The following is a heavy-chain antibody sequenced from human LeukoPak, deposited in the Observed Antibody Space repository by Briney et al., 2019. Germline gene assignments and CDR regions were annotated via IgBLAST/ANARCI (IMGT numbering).Heavy chain of an antibody. CDR1: GYTLTELS. Sequence: ASVKVSCKVSGYTLTELSMHWVRQAPGKGLEWMGGFDPEDGETIYAQKFQGRVTMTEDTSTDTAYMELSSLRSEDTAVYYCATYDFWSGYSSYWGQGTLVTVSS. CDR2: FDPEDGET. J-gene: IGHJ4*02. D-gene: IGHD3-3*01. CDR3: ATYDFWSGYSSY. V-gene: IGHV1-24*01.